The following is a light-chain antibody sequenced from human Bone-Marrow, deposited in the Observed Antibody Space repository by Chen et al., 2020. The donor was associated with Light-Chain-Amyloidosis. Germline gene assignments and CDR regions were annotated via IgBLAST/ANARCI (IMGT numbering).Light chain of an antibody. J-gene: IGLJ3*02. Sequence: SYVLTQPPSVSVAPGQTASLTCGEDNIGTKYVHWYRQRPGQAPVLVVYNNNDRPSGIPKRFSGSNSGNTATLTISRVEAGDEADYFCQVWDPSSYEGVFGGGTKLTVL. CDR3: QVWDPSSYEGV. CDR1: NIGTKY. CDR2: NNN. V-gene: IGLV3-21*02.